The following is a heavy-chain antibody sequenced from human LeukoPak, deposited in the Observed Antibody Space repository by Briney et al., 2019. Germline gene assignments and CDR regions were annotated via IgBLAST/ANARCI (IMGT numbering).Heavy chain of an antibody. CDR2: ISYDGSNK. CDR3: ARELGGYFDY. CDR1: GFTFSYFA. J-gene: IGHJ4*02. D-gene: IGHD1-26*01. Sequence: PGGSLRLSCAASGFTFSYFAMHWVRQAPGKGLEWVAVISYDGSNKYYADSVKGRFTISRDSSKNTLYLQMNSLRVEDTAVFYCARELGGYFDYWGQGTLVTVSS. V-gene: IGHV3-30*01.